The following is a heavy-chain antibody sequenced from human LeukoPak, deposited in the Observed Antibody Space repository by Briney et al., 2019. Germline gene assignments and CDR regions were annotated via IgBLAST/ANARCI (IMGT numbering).Heavy chain of an antibody. D-gene: IGHD2-15*01. J-gene: IGHJ4*02. CDR3: AKTLGIVVVVAPFDY. CDR1: GFTFDDYA. Sequence: PGGSLRLSCAASGFTFDDYAMHWVRQAPGKGLEWVSGISWNSGSIGYADSVKGRFTISRDNAKNSLYLQMNSLRAEDTALYYCAKTLGIVVVVAPFDYWGQGTLVTVSS. CDR2: ISWNSGSI. V-gene: IGHV3-9*01.